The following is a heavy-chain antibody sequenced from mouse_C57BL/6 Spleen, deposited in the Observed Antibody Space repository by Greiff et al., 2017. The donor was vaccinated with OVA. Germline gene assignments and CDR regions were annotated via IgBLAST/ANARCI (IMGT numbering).Heavy chain of an antibody. CDR2: IYPGSGST. D-gene: IGHD1-1*01. J-gene: IGHJ2*01. CDR3: ARRYYGSEDD. V-gene: IGHV1-55*01. Sequence: QVQLQQPGAELVKPGASVKMSCKASGYTFPSSWITWLKQRPGQGLEWIGDIYPGSGSTNYNKKFKSKAPLTVYTSSSTAYMQLSSLTSEDSSVDYCARRYYGSEDDWGKGTTLTVAS. CDR1: GYTFPSSW.